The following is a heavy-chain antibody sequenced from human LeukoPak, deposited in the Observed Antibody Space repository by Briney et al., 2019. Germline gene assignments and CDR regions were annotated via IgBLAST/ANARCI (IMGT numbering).Heavy chain of an antibody. CDR2: IYYSGST. V-gene: IGHV4-59*12. CDR1: GGSISSYY. Sequence: SETLSLTCTVSGGSISSYYWSWIRQPPGKGLEWIGYIYYSGSTNYNPSLKSRVTISVDTSKNQFSLKLSSVTAADTAVYYCARESVITMIPGRYWGQGTLVTVSS. CDR3: ARESVITMIPGRY. J-gene: IGHJ4*02. D-gene: IGHD3-22*01.